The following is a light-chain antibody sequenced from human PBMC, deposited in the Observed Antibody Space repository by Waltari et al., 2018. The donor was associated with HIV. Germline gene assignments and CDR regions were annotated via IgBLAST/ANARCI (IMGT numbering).Light chain of an antibody. CDR1: SSNIGSNY. CDR3: PAWDNSLSVLVV. CDR2: RNN. V-gene: IGLV1-47*01. Sequence: QSVLTQTPSASGTPGQRVTISCSGSSSNIGSNYVYWYQQLPGTAPKLLIYRNNQRPSGVPDRFSGSKSGTSASLAISGLRSEDEADYYCPAWDNSLSVLVVFGGGTKLTVL. J-gene: IGLJ2*01.